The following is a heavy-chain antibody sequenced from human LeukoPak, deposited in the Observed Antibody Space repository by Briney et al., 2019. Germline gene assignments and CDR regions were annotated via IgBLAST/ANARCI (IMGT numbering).Heavy chain of an antibody. CDR1: GGTFSSYA. CDR3: ARARRDGYNYLDY. Sequence: EASVKVSXKASGGTFSSYAISWVRQAPGQGLEWMGGIIPIFGTANYAQKFQGRVTITADESTSTAYMEPSSLRSEDTAVYYCARARRDGYNYLDYWGQGTLVTVSS. D-gene: IGHD5-24*01. J-gene: IGHJ4*02. CDR2: IIPIFGTA. V-gene: IGHV1-69*01.